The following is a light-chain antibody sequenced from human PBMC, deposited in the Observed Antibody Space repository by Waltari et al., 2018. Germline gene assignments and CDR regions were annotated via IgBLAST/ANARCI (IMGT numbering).Light chain of an antibody. V-gene: IGLV2-11*01. Sequence: QSALTQPRSVSGSPGQSVTISCTGTSSDVGGYNYVSWYQHPPGKAPKLMIYDVTKRPSGVPDRFSGSKSGNTASLTISGLQAEDEADYYCCSYGGNYRGVFGGGTKLTVL. CDR3: CSYGGNYRGV. CDR2: DVT. CDR1: SSDVGGYNY. J-gene: IGLJ2*01.